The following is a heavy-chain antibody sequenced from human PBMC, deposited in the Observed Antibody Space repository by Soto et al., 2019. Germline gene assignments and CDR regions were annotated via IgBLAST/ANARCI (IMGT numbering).Heavy chain of an antibody. CDR2: ISAYNGNT. Sequence: RASVKVSCKASGYTFTSYGISWVRQAPGQGLEWMGWISAYNGNTNYAQKLQGRVTMTTDTSTSTAYMELRSLRSDDTAVYYCARDSGYSSSYYFDYWGQGTLVTVSS. J-gene: IGHJ4*02. V-gene: IGHV1-18*01. D-gene: IGHD6-6*01. CDR1: GYTFTSYG. CDR3: ARDSGYSSSYYFDY.